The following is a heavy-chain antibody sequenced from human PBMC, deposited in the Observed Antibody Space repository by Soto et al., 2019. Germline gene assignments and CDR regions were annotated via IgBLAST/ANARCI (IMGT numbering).Heavy chain of an antibody. CDR2: ISSSSSYI. D-gene: IGHD2-2*01. V-gene: IGHV3-21*01. CDR1: GFTFSSYS. CDR3: ARDSSTSGSYYYYYGMDV. Sequence: GGSLRLSCAASGFTFSSYSMNWVRQAPGKGLEWVSSISSSSSYIYYADSVKGRFTISRDNAKNSLYLQMNSLRAEDTAVYYCARDSSTSGSYYYYYGMDVWGQGTTVTVSS. J-gene: IGHJ6*02.